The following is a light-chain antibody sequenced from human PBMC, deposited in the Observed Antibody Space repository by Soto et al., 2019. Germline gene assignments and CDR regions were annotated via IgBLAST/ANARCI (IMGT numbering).Light chain of an antibody. CDR2: DAS. Sequence: DIQMTQSPSTLSASVGDRVTITCRASQSVSTWLAWYQQKPGKAPKLLIYDASSLEGGVPSRFSASGFGLEFTLTITSMRPDDFATYHCQQYHAFPLTFGQGTKVEIK. CDR1: QSVSTW. V-gene: IGKV1-5*01. CDR3: QQYHAFPLT. J-gene: IGKJ1*01.